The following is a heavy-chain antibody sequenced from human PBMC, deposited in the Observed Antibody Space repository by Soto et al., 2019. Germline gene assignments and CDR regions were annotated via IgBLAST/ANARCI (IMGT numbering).Heavy chain of an antibody. CDR2: IYYSGST. D-gene: IGHD2-15*01. Sequence: QVQLQESGPGLVKPSETLSLTCTVSGGSISSYYWSWIRQPPGKGLEWIGYIYYSGSTNYNPSLKSRVTISVDTSKNQFSLKLSSVTAADTAVYFCARGTGLGGVVVSGVWGQGTTVTVSS. V-gene: IGHV4-59*01. J-gene: IGHJ6*02. CDR3: ARGTGLGGVVVSGV. CDR1: GGSISSYY.